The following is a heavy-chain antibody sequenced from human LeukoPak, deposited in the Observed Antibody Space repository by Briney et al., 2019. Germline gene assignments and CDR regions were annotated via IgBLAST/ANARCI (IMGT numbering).Heavy chain of an antibody. Sequence: GGSLRLSCAAPGFTFSNYGMHWVRQAPGKGLEWVAIIWYDGSSKYYADSVKGRFTISRDNSKNTLYLQMNSLRVEDTAVYYCATWRGSGSYGGYFDYWGQGTLVTVSS. CDR1: GFTFSNYG. J-gene: IGHJ4*02. CDR2: IWYDGSSK. V-gene: IGHV3-33*01. D-gene: IGHD3-10*01. CDR3: ATWRGSGSYGGYFDY.